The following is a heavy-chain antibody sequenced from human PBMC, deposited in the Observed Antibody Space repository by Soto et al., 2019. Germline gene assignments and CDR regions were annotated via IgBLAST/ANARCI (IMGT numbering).Heavy chain of an antibody. CDR1: GFTFVNYW. CDR2: MKEDGGEI. V-gene: IGHV3-7*03. J-gene: IGHJ4*02. Sequence: GGSLRLSCVSSGFTFVNYWMAWVRQPPGKGLEWVANMKEDGGEINYVDSVKGRFTISRDNAKNSLYLQMNSLRVEDTAVYYCVRDRGYSTFDYWGQGTPVTVSS. CDR3: VRDRGYSTFDY. D-gene: IGHD4-4*01.